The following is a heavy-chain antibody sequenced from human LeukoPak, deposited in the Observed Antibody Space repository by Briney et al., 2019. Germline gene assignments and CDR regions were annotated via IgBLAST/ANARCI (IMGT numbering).Heavy chain of an antibody. D-gene: IGHD3-22*01. CDR3: TTTYYYDSSGYYGGLFDY. Sequence: GGSLRLSCAASGFTFSNAWMSWVRQAPGKGLEWVGRIKSKTDGGTTDYAAPVKGRVTISRDDSKNTLYLQMNSLKTEDTAVYYCTTTYYYDSSGYYGGLFDYWGQGTLVTVSS. CDR2: IKSKTDGGTT. J-gene: IGHJ4*02. V-gene: IGHV3-15*01. CDR1: GFTFSNAW.